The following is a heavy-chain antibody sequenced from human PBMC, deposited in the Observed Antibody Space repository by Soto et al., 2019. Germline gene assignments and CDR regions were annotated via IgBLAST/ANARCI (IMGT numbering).Heavy chain of an antibody. V-gene: IGHV3-11*01. CDR2: IRSGGSNE. CDR3: ARDPLGAFDI. J-gene: IGHJ3*02. CDR1: GFSFSGSY. Sequence: GGSLRLSCAASGFSFSGSYMSWIRQAPGKGLEWVSYIRSGGSNEYYAASVRGRFAISRDDAKNSLYLQLNSLRADDTAVYYCARDPLGAFDIWGQGTLVTVSS.